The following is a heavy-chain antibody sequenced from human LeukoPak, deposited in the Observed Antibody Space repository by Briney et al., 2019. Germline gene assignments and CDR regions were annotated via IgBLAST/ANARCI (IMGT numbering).Heavy chain of an antibody. J-gene: IGHJ4*02. CDR1: GGSISSSNW. CDR2: IYHSGST. V-gene: IGHV4-4*02. CDR3: ARDRKDYDFWSGYYSEVGYFDY. Sequence: PSETLSLTCAVSGGSISSSNWWSWVRQPPGKGLEWIGSIYHSGSTYYNPSLKSRVTISVDTSKNQFSLKLSSVTAADTAVYYCARDRKDYDFWSGYYSEVGYFDYWGQGTLVTVSS. D-gene: IGHD3-3*01.